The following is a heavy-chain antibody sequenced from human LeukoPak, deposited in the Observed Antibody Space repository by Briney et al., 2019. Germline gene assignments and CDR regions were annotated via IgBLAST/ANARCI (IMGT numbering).Heavy chain of an antibody. D-gene: IGHD4-23*01. V-gene: IGHV5-51*01. CDR2: IYPTDSDT. CDR1: GYSFSTYW. CDR3: ARQTNGGVFDY. J-gene: IGHJ4*02. Sequence: GESLKISCKGSGYSFSTYWIGWVRQVPGKGLEWMGIIYPTDSDTRYSPSFQGQVTFSADKSISTAYVQWSSLKASDTAMYYCARQTNGGVFDYWGQGTLVTVSS.